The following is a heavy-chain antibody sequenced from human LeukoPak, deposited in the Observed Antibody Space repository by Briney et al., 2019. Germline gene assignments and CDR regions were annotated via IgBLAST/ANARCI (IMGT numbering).Heavy chain of an antibody. CDR2: IRYKANSYAT. D-gene: IGHD1-14*01. V-gene: IGHV3-73*01. J-gene: IGHJ4*02. Sequence: GGSLRLSCAASGFTFSGSAMHWVRQASGKGLEWVGHIRYKANSYATAYAASVKGRFPISRDDAKNTAYLEMNSLKTEETAVYYCTRLGLSGNEYWGQGTLVTVSS. CDR1: GFTFSGSA. CDR3: TRLGLSGNEY.